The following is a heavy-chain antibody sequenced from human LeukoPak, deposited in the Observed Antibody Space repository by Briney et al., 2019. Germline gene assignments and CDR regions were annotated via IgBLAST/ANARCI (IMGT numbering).Heavy chain of an antibody. J-gene: IGHJ4*02. CDR1: GFTFSSYG. V-gene: IGHV3-33*01. Sequence: GRSLRLSCAASGFTFSSYGMHWVRQAPGKGLEWVAVIWYDGSNKYYADSVKGRFTISRDNSKNTLYLQMNSLRAEDTAVYYCARDYGAEYYFDHWGQGTLVTVSS. CDR2: IWYDGSNK. D-gene: IGHD4-17*01. CDR3: ARDYGAEYYFDH.